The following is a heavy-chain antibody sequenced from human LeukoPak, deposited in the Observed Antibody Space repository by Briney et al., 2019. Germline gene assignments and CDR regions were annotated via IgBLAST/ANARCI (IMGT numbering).Heavy chain of an antibody. CDR1: GGSISSSNW. D-gene: IGHD3-22*01. Sequence: PSGTLSLTFAVSGGSISSSNWWSWVRQPPGEGLEWIGEIYHSGSTNYNPSLKSRVTISVDESKNQFSLKLSSVTAADTAVYYCARTLYYYDSSGALLYYFDYWGQGTLVTVSS. V-gene: IGHV4-4*02. CDR3: ARTLYYYDSSGALLYYFDY. J-gene: IGHJ4*02. CDR2: IYHSGST.